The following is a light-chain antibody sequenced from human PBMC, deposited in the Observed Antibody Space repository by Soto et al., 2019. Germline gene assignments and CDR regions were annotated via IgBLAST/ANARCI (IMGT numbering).Light chain of an antibody. CDR1: QSLLYSDGNTY. J-gene: IGKJ4*01. V-gene: IGKV2-30*01. CDR2: KVS. Sequence: VVMTQSPLSLPVTRGQPASISCNSSQSLLYSDGNTYLIWFQQRPGQSPRRLIYKVSNRYSGVQDRFSGSGACTDFTRKSSRVEAEDVGVYYCMQGTHWPLTFGGGTKVEIK. CDR3: MQGTHWPLT.